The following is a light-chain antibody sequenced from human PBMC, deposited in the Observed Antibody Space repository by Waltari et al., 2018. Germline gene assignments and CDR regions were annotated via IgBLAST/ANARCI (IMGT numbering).Light chain of an antibody. J-gene: IGLJ3*02. CDR1: SSDVGSYNL. CDR2: EVT. CDR3: CSYAGSSTWV. Sequence: QSALTQPASVSGSPGQSITISCTATSSDVGSYNLVSWYQQHPGKAPKLVIYEVTKRPSGVSTRFSCSKSGNTASRTISGLQAEDEADYCCCSYAGSSTWVFGGGTKLTVL. V-gene: IGLV2-23*02.